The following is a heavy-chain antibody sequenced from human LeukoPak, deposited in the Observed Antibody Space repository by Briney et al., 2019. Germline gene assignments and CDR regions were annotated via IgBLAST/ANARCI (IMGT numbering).Heavy chain of an antibody. Sequence: PGGSLRLSCAASGFTFSNYWMSWVRQAPGKGLEWVSAISGSAADTYYADSVKGRFTISRDNSKNTLYLQMNSLRAEDSAVYYCAKVFRSGDLFVTDSWGQGTLVTVSS. V-gene: IGHV3-23*01. D-gene: IGHD4-17*01. CDR3: AKVFRSGDLFVTDS. CDR1: GFTFSNYW. J-gene: IGHJ4*02. CDR2: ISGSAADT.